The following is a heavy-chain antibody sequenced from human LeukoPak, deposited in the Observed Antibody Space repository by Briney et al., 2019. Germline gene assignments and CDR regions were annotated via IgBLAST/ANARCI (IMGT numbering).Heavy chain of an antibody. V-gene: IGHV3-30-3*01. J-gene: IGHJ5*02. CDR3: ARDPQYISPNWLDT. CDR1: GFTFSAYF. D-gene: IGHD5-12*01. CDR2: VSADGSRE. Sequence: GGSLRLSCAASGFTFSAYFIQWFRQPPGKGLEWVAVVSADGSREYYTESVKGRFTTSRDDSKNTVYLQMYSLRVEDTAVYYCARDPQYISPNWLDTWGQGTLVTVSS.